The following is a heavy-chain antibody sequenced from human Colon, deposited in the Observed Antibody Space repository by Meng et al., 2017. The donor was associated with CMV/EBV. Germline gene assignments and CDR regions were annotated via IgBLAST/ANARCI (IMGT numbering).Heavy chain of an antibody. D-gene: IGHD3-3*01. V-gene: IGHV1-24*01. CDR3: ATRIRRFLEWLTGPVDY. Sequence: ASVKVSCKVSGYTLTELSMHWVRQAPGKGLEWMGGFDPEDGETIYAQKFQGRVTMTEDTSTDTAYMELSSLRSEDTAVYYCATRIRRFLEWLTGPVDYWGQGTLVIVSS. CDR1: GYTLTELS. CDR2: FDPEDGET. J-gene: IGHJ4*02.